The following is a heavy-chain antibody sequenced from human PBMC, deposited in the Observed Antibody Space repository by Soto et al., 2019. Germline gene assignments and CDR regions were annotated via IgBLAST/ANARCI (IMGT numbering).Heavy chain of an antibody. CDR3: ATLQLAGPDY. CDR1: AFTFSDYW. J-gene: IGHJ4*02. V-gene: IGHV3-74*01. CDR2: INTDGSGT. D-gene: IGHD6-19*01. Sequence: EVQLVESGGDLVQPGGSLRLSCAASAFTFSDYWMHWVRQVPGKGLVWVSRINTDGSGTSYADFVKGRFTISRDNAKNTVFLPMNSLSADDTAVYYCATLQLAGPDYWGQGTLVTVSS.